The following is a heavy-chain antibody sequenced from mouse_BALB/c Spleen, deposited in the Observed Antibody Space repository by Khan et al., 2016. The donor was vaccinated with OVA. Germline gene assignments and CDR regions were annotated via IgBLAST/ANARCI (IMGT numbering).Heavy chain of an antibody. D-gene: IGHD2-3*01. Sequence: QVQLKESGPGLVAPSQSLSITCTVSGFSLTNYGVNWVRQPPGKGLEWLGVIWAGGSTNYNSALMSRLSISKDNSKSQVFLKMNSLQTDDTAMYYCARFYDPYYARDYWGQGTSVTVSS. J-gene: IGHJ4*01. CDR2: IWAGGST. V-gene: IGHV2-9*02. CDR1: GFSLTNYG. CDR3: ARFYDPYYARDY.